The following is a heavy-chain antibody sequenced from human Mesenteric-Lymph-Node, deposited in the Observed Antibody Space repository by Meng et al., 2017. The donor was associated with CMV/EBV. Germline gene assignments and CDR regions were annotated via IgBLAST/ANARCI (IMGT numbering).Heavy chain of an antibody. CDR3: ARDVRAATSDY. CDR1: GGSISSTNW. J-gene: IGHJ4*02. V-gene: IGHV4-4*02. CDR2: IYHSGST. D-gene: IGHD2-15*01. Sequence: ICTVSGGSISSTNWWSWVRQPPGKGLELIGEIYHSGSTNYNPSLKSRVTLSVDKSKNQLSLKLTSVTAADTAVYYCARDVRAATSDYWGQGTLVTVSS.